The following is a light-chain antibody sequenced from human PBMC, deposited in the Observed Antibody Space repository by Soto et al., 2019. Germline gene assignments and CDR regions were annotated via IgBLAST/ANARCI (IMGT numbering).Light chain of an antibody. CDR2: EVS. CDR3: SSFAGNNNWV. Sequence: QSALTQPPSASGSPGQSVTISCTGTSSDVGAYNFVSWYQQHPGKAPKLIIYEVSKRPTGVPDRFSGSKSGNTASLTVSGLQAVDEAEYSCSSFAGNNNWVFGGGTKVTVL. V-gene: IGLV2-8*01. J-gene: IGLJ3*02. CDR1: SSDVGAYNF.